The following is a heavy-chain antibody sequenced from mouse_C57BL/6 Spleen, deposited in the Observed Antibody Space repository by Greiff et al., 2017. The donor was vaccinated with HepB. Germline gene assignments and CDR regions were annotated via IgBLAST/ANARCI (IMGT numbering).Heavy chain of an antibody. CDR2: ISSGGDYI. Sequence: DVMLVESGEGLVKPGGSLKLSCAASGFTFSSYAMSWVRQTPEKRLEWVAYISSGGDYIYYADTVKGRFTISRDNARNTLYLQMSSLKSEDTAMYYCTRDVMGGFAYWGQGTLVTVSA. V-gene: IGHV5-9-1*02. CDR1: GFTFSSYA. J-gene: IGHJ3*01. CDR3: TRDVMGGFAY.